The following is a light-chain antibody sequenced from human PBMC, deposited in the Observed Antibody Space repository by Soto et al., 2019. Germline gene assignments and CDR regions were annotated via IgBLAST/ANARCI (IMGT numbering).Light chain of an antibody. CDR1: SSDVGGYNY. J-gene: IGLJ2*01. CDR3: SSYSSSSTLDVV. V-gene: IGLV2-14*01. Sequence: QSALTQPASVSGSPGQSITFSCTGTSSDVGGYNYVSWYQQHPGKAPKLMIYDVSNRPSGVSNRLSGSKSGNRASLTISGLQAEDEAEYYCSSYSSSSTLDVVFGGGTKLTVL. CDR2: DVS.